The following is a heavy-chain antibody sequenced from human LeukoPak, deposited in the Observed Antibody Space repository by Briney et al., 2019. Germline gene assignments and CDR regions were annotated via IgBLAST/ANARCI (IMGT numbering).Heavy chain of an antibody. CDR2: INAGNGNT. D-gene: IGHD3-9*01. J-gene: IGHJ3*02. V-gene: IGHV1-3*01. CDR3: ARDILTGWPWAFDI. Sequence: ASVKVSCKASGYTFTSYAMHWVRQAPGQRLEWMGWINAGNGNTKYSQKFQGRVTITRDTSASTAYMELSSLRSEDTAVYYCARDILTGWPWAFDIWGQGTMVTVSS. CDR1: GYTFTSYA.